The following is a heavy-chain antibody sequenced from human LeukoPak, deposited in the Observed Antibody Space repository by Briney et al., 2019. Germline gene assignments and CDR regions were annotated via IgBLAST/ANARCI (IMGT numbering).Heavy chain of an antibody. CDR3: ARARGASSYYYYYYMDV. D-gene: IGHD1-26*01. CDR1: VYTFPSYG. Sequence: ASVNVSCLASVYTFPSYGISWVGQAPGQGLEWMGWISAYNGNTNYAQKLQGRVTMTTDTSTSTAYMELRSLRSDDAAVYYCARARGASSYYYYYYMDVWGKGTTVTISS. CDR2: ISAYNGNT. J-gene: IGHJ6*03. V-gene: IGHV1-18*01.